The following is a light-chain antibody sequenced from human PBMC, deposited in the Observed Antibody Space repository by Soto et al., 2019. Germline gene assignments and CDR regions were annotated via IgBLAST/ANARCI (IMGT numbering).Light chain of an antibody. V-gene: IGLV1-47*01. CDR2: RNG. CDR1: SSNIGSHY. Sequence: QSVLTQPPSASGTPGQSLTISCSGSSSNIGSHYVYWYQHLPGTAPKFLMYRNGQRPSGVPDRFSGSKSGTSASLAISGLRSEDEADYYCAVWDDSRTGGVFGGGTKVTVL. J-gene: IGLJ3*02. CDR3: AVWDDSRTGGV.